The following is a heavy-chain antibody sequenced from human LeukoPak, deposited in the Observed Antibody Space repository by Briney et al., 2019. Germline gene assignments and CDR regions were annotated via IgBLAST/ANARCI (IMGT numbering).Heavy chain of an antibody. CDR3: ARRQTTVTFSFDY. CDR1: GGSISSYY. Sequence: PSETLSLTCTVSGGSISSYYWSWIRQPPGKGLEWIGYIYYSGSTNYNPSLKSRVTISVDTSKNQFSLKLSSVTAADTAVYYCARRQTTVTFSFDYWGQGTLVTVSS. V-gene: IGHV4-59*01. J-gene: IGHJ4*02. CDR2: IYYSGST. D-gene: IGHD4-17*01.